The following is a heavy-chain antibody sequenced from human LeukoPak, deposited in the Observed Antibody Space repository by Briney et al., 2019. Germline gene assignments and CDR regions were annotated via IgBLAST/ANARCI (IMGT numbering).Heavy chain of an antibody. CDR1: GGSISSSSYY. D-gene: IGHD3-3*01. J-gene: IGHJ3*02. CDR3: ARVYRADFDFWSGYTYDAFDI. V-gene: IGHV4-39*07. CDR2: IYYSGST. Sequence: SETLSLTCTVSGGSISSSSYYWGWIRQPPGKGLEWIGSIYYSGSTYCNPSLKSRVTISLDTSKNQFSLKLSSVTAADTAMYYCARVYRADFDFWSGYTYDAFDIWGQGTMVTVSS.